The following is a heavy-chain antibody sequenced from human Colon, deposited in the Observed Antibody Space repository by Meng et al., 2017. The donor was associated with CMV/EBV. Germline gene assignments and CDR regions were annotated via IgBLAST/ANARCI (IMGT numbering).Heavy chain of an antibody. CDR2: IHYEGTNK. J-gene: IGHJ6*02. Sequence: GESLKISCATSGFTFRSYGMHWVRQAPGKGLEWVAFIHYEGTNKYYADSVKGRFTISRDNSKNTLYLQMNSLRGEDTAVYYCAKDGQEWELLQYYYGMDVWGQGTTVTVS. D-gene: IGHD1-26*01. CDR1: GFTFRSYG. CDR3: AKDGQEWELLQYYYGMDV. V-gene: IGHV3-30*02.